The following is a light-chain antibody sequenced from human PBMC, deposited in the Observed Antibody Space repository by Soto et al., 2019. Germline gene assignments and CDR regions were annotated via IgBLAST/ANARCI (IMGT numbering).Light chain of an antibody. CDR2: LNSDGSH. CDR3: QTWGTGIQV. Sequence: QLVLTQPPSASASLGASVKLTCTLSSGHNSYAIAWHQQQPEKGPRYLMKLNSDGSHSKGDGIPDRFSGSSSGAERFLTISSLQSEDEADYYCQTWGTGIQVFGGGTKLTVL. CDR1: SGHNSYA. J-gene: IGLJ2*01. V-gene: IGLV4-69*01.